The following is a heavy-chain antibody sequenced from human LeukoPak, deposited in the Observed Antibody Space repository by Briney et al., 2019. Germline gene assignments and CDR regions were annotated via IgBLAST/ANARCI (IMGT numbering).Heavy chain of an antibody. CDR1: GFTFSSYA. CDR2: ISGSGGST. CDR3: AKDSCSRTSCRGYFDY. J-gene: IGHJ4*02. D-gene: IGHD2-2*01. V-gene: IGHV3-23*01. Sequence: GGSLRLSCAASGFTFSSYAMSWVRQAPGKGLEWVSAISGSGGSTYYADSVKGRFTISRDNSKNTLYLQMNSLRAEDTAVYYCAKDSCSRTSCRGYFDYWGQGTLVTVSS.